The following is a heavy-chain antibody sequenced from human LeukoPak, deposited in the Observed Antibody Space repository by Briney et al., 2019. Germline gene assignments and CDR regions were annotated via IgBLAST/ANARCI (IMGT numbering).Heavy chain of an antibody. J-gene: IGHJ4*02. D-gene: IGHD3-3*01. V-gene: IGHV4-34*01. CDR1: GGSFSGYY. CDR3: ARAYYDFWSGRYFDY. CDR2: INHSGST. Sequence: SETLSLTCAVYGGSFSGYYWSWIRQPPGKGLEWIGEINHSGSTNYNPPLKSRVTISVDTSKNQFSLKLSSVTAADTAVYYCARAYYDFWSGRYFDYWGQGTLVTVS.